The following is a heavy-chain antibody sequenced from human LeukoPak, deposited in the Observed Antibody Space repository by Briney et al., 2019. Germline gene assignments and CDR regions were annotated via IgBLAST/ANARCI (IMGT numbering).Heavy chain of an antibody. CDR1: GSAFTGYY. Sequence: ASVKVSCKASGSAFTGYYMHWVRQAPGQGLEWMGWINPNSGGTNYAQKFQGRVTMTRYTSISTAYMELSRLRSDDTAVYYCARAEGGYERFDYWGQGTLVTVSS. D-gene: IGHD5-12*01. V-gene: IGHV1-2*02. CDR2: INPNSGGT. J-gene: IGHJ4*02. CDR3: ARAEGGYERFDY.